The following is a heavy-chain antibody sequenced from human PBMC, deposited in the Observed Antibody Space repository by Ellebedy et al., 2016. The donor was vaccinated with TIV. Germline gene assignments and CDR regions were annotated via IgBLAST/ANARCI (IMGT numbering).Heavy chain of an antibody. CDR3: ARGVNWFDP. CDR1: GDSVSSNSGA. J-gene: IGHJ5*02. V-gene: IGHV6-1*01. Sequence: LRLSCGISGDSVSSNSGAWHWFRQSPSRGLEWLGRTYYRSRWFNDYAMSVKSRITINADTSKNQFSLQLNSVTSEDTAVYYCARGVNWFDPWGQGTPVTVSS. CDR2: TYYRSRWFN. D-gene: IGHD3-16*01.